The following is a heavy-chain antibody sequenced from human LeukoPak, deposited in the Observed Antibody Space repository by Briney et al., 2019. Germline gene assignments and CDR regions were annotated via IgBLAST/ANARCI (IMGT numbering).Heavy chain of an antibody. Sequence: GGSLRLSCAAPGFTFSNYGMCWVRQAPGKGLEWVSLISGDGGNTYYPDSVKGRFTISRDNSKNTVYLQMNSLRAEDTALYYCAPDLRGSASSLDDWGQGTLVTVSS. V-gene: IGHV3-23*01. J-gene: IGHJ4*02. D-gene: IGHD6-25*01. CDR3: APDLRGSASSLDD. CDR2: ISGDGGNT. CDR1: GFTFSNYG.